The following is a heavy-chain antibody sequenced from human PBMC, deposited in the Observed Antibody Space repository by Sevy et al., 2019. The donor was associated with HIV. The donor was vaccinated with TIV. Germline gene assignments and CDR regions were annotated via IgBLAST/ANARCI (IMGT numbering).Heavy chain of an antibody. V-gene: IGHV3-11*01. Sequence: GGSLRLSCVVSTFNLSDYYMTWIRQAPGKGLEWISHISSGGTITSHADSVKGRFTISRDNAKNSLYLQMNSLRAEDTAVYYCARVRYNYGSYYFDYWGQGSLVTVSS. CDR1: TFNLSDYY. CDR3: ARVRYNYGSYYFDY. J-gene: IGHJ4*02. D-gene: IGHD5-18*01. CDR2: ISSGGTIT.